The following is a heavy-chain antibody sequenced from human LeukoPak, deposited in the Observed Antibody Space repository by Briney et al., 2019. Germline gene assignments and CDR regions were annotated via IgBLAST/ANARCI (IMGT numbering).Heavy chain of an antibody. D-gene: IGHD4-11*01. J-gene: IGHJ5*02. CDR2: IKQDGSEK. CDR1: ECYW. CDR3: ACDTA. V-gene: IGHV3-7*05. Sequence: PGGSLRLSCAAAECYWISWVRQAPGKGLEWVANIKQDGSEKYYVDSVKGRFTISRDNAQNSLYLQMNSLRAEDTAVYYCACDTAWGQGTLVTVSS.